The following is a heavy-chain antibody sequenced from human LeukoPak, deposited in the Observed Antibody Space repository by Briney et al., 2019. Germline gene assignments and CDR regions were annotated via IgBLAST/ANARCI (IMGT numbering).Heavy chain of an antibody. J-gene: IGHJ4*02. CDR2: IKSRGDGGTV. Sequence: GGSLRLSCAASGFIFTNAYMSWVRQAPGKGLEWVGRIKSRGDGGTVEYAAPVQDRFSIYRDDSRNMLYLQMNSLKTEDTAVYYCTTDAGYSSKWYKDWGQGTLVTVAS. CDR3: TTDAGYSSKWYKD. D-gene: IGHD1-20*01. CDR1: GFIFTNAY. V-gene: IGHV3-15*01.